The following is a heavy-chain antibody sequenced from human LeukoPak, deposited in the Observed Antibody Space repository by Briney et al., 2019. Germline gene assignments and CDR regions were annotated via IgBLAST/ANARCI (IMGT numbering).Heavy chain of an antibody. D-gene: IGHD3-3*01. J-gene: IGHJ4*02. Sequence: LRLSCAASRFTFSSYEMNWVRQPPGKGLEWIGEINHSGSTNYNPSLKSRVTISVDTSKNQFSLKLSSVTAADTAVYYCARFRRSITIFGVVIPSVAYFDYWGQGTLVTVSS. V-gene: IGHV4-34*01. CDR2: INHSGST. CDR1: RFTFSSYE. CDR3: ARFRRSITIFGVVIPSVAYFDY.